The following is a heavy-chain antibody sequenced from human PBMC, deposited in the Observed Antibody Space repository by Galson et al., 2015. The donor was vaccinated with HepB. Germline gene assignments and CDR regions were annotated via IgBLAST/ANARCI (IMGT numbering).Heavy chain of an antibody. CDR3: ARDREDGYNSY. Sequence: SLRLSCAASGFTFSDYSMNWVRQAPGKGLEWVSYISSTTSTIYYADSVKGRFTISRDNAKNSLYLQMNSLRAEDTAVYYCARDREDGYNSYWGQGTLVTVSS. J-gene: IGHJ4*02. D-gene: IGHD5-24*01. CDR2: ISSTTSTI. CDR1: GFTFSDYS. V-gene: IGHV3-48*04.